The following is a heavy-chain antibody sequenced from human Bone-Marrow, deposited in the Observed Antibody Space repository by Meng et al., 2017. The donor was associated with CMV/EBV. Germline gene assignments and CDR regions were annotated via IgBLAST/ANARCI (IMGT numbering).Heavy chain of an antibody. D-gene: IGHD3-22*01. Sequence: SQTLSLTCAVYGGSFSAYYWSWIRQSPGKGLEWIGEINHSGNTNYNPSLKSRVSMSVDTSKNQVSLRLSSVTAADTAVYYCASSPDDSSGYYPPNWFDPWGQGTLVTVSS. CDR2: INHSGNT. V-gene: IGHV4-34*01. CDR3: ASSPDDSSGYYPPNWFDP. CDR1: GGSFSAYY. J-gene: IGHJ5*02.